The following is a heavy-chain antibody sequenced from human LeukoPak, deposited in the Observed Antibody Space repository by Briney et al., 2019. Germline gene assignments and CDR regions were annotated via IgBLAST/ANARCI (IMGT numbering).Heavy chain of an antibody. D-gene: IGHD2-15*01. J-gene: IGHJ5*02. CDR2: ISGDSDIR. Sequence: PGGALRLSCAASGFSFSRDSMNWVRQAQWLSCISGDSDIRYYAASVRGRFHTSRDNARNSLYLQMKSLRADDTAMYYGVRDNPRCCGVMAANTDDPWGQGTLVTASS. CDR1: GFSFSRDS. V-gene: IGHV3-48*01. CDR3: VRDNPRCCGVMAANTDDP.